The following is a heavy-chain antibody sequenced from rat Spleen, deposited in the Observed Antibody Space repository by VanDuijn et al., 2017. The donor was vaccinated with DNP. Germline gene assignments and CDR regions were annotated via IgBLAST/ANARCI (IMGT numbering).Heavy chain of an antibody. J-gene: IGHJ2*01. CDR1: GFTFKNYW. CDR2: IANTGGST. CDR3: AREGEVPTIH. Sequence: EVQLVESGGGLVQPGKSLKLSCVASGFTFKNYWMTWIRQAPGKGLEWIASIANTGGSTYYADSVKGRFTISRDNAKSTLYLQMNSLRSEDTATYYCAREGEVPTIHWGRGVMVTVSS. V-gene: IGHV5-31*01. D-gene: IGHD1-10*01.